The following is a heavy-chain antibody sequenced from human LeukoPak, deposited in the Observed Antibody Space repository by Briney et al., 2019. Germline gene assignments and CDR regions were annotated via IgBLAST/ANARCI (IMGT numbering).Heavy chain of an antibody. V-gene: IGHV3-23*01. Sequence: PGGSLRLSCAASGFSFSSYAMSWVRQAPGMGLEWVSTTSGTGGYIYYADSVKGRFTISRDDSKNTVFLQMNSLRAEDTAVYYCATFGGSSSSDYFDYWGQGTLVTVSS. CDR1: GFSFSSYA. CDR3: ATFGGSSSSDYFDY. J-gene: IGHJ4*02. CDR2: TSGTGGYI. D-gene: IGHD6-6*01.